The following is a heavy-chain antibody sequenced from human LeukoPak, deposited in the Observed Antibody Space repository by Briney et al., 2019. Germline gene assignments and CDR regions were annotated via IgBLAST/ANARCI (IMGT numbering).Heavy chain of an antibody. Sequence: GASVKVSCKASGYAFNSYDINWVRQATGQGLEWMGWMNPNRGNTGYEQKFQGRVTMARNTSISTAYMELSSLRSEDTAVYYCARGRGGGDYVWGSYRYTWWFDPWGQGTLVTVSS. CDR3: ARGRGGGDYVWGSYRYTWWFDP. V-gene: IGHV1-8*01. CDR1: GYAFNSYD. CDR2: MNPNRGNT. J-gene: IGHJ5*02. D-gene: IGHD3-16*02.